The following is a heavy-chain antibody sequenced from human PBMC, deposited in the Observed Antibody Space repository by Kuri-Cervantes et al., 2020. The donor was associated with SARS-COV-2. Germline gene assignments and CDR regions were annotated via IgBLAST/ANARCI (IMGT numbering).Heavy chain of an antibody. D-gene: IGHD1-26*01. CDR3: ARDMDALVGATLDY. CDR1: GYIFTASY. J-gene: IGHJ4*02. CDR2: INPNSGGT. Sequence: ASVKVSCKASGYIFTASYMHWVRQAPGQGLEWMGWINPNSGGTNYAQKFQGRVTMTRDTSISTAYMELSRLRSDDTAVYYCARDMDALVGATLDYWGQGTLVTVSS. V-gene: IGHV1-2*02.